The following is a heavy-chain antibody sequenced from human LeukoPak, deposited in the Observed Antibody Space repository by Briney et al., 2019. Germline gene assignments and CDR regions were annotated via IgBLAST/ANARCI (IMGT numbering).Heavy chain of an antibody. Sequence: PGGSLRLSCAASGFTVSSNYMSWVRQAPGKGLEWVSVIYSGGSTYYADSVKGRFTISRDNSKNTAYLQMNSLKTEDTAVYYCTRHEVRRVTMVRGAYYYYGMDVWGQGTTVTVSS. CDR2: IYSGGST. CDR3: TRHEVRRVTMVRGAYYYYGMDV. CDR1: GFTVSSNY. J-gene: IGHJ6*02. D-gene: IGHD3-10*01. V-gene: IGHV3-53*01.